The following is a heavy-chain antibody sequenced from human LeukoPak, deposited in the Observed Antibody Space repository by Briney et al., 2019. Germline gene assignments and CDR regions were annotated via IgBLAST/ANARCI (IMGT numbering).Heavy chain of an antibody. V-gene: IGHV3-21*01. J-gene: IGHJ5*02. D-gene: IGHD3-22*01. CDR2: ISSSSSYI. Sequence: GGSLRLSCAASGFTFSSDSMNWVRQAPGKGLEWVSSISSSSSYIYYAGSMKRRFTISRGNAKNSLYLQMNSLRAEDTAVYYCASPRYYYDSSGEDWFDPWGQGTLVTVSS. CDR1: GFTFSSDS. CDR3: ASPRYYYDSSGEDWFDP.